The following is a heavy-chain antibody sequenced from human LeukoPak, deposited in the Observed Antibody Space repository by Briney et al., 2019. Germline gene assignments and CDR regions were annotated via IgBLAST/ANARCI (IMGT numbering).Heavy chain of an antibody. J-gene: IGHJ5*02. V-gene: IGHV1-8*01. D-gene: IGHD3-10*01. Sequence: GASVKVSCKASGYTFTSYDINWVRQATGQGLEWMGWMNPNSGNTGYAQKFQGRVTMTRDTSISTAYMELSSLRSEDTAVYYCARGLEWEHSSYYYGSGSYPWGKRTLVTVSS. CDR3: ARGLEWEHSSYYYGSGSYP. CDR2: MNPNSGNT. CDR1: GYTFTSYD.